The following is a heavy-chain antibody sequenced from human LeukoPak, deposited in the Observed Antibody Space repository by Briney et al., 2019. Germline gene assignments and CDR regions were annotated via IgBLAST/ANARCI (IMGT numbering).Heavy chain of an antibody. CDR2: INHSGST. Sequence: SETLSLTCAVYGGSFSGYYWSWIRQPPGKGLEWIGEINHSGSTNYNPSLKSRVTISVDTSKNQFSLKLSSVTAADTAVYYCARVISGIAARRPSYFQHWGQGTLVTVSS. CDR1: GGSFSGYY. CDR3: ARVISGIAARRPSYFQH. J-gene: IGHJ1*01. V-gene: IGHV4-34*01. D-gene: IGHD6-6*01.